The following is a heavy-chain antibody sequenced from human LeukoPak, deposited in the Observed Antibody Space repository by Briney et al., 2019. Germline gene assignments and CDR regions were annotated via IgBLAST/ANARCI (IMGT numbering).Heavy chain of an antibody. D-gene: IGHD6-19*01. J-gene: IGHJ4*02. V-gene: IGHV4-39*01. CDR1: GGSISSSSYS. CDR3: ARHYTSGWDLDY. CDR2: IYYSGST. Sequence: PSETLSLTCTVSGGSISSSSYSWGWIRQPPGKGLEWIGSIYYSGSTYYNPSLKSRVTISVDTSKNQFSLKLTSVTAADTAIYYCARHYTSGWDLDYWGQGTLVTVSS.